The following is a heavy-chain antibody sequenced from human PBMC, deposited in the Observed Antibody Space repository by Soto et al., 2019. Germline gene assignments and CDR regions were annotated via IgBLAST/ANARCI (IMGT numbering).Heavy chain of an antibody. J-gene: IGHJ6*02. Sequence: PGGSLRLSCAASGFTFSSYSMNWVRQAPGKGPEWVANINPNSSEIYYVDSVKGRFTISRDNANNSLYLQMNSLRAEDTAVYFCARGNWNYYYGFDVWGQGTTVTVSS. CDR1: GFTFSSYS. D-gene: IGHD1-20*01. V-gene: IGHV3-21*01. CDR2: INPNSSEI. CDR3: ARGNWNYYYGFDV.